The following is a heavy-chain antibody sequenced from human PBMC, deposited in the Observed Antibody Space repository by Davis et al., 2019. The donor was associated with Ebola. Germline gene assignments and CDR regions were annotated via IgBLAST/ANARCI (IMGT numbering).Heavy chain of an antibody. V-gene: IGHV3-74*03. CDR3: ARSGYSYAFDAFDI. Sequence: GESLKISCAASGFTFSSYWMHWVRQAPGKGLVWVSCINRDGSTTTYADSVKGRFTISRDNAKNTLYLQMNNLRVEDTAVYYCARSGYSYAFDAFDIWGQGTMVTVSS. D-gene: IGHD5-18*01. CDR1: GFTFSSYW. J-gene: IGHJ3*02. CDR2: INRDGSTT.